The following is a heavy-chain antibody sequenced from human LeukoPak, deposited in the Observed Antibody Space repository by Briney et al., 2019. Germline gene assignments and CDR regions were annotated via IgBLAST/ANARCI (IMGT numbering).Heavy chain of an antibody. J-gene: IGHJ4*02. Sequence: SVKVSCKASGGTFSSHAISWVRQAPGQGLEWMGGIIPIFGTANYAQRFQGRVTITTDESTSTAYMELSSLRSEDTAVYYCAVVRGVINVGSMDYWGQGTLVTVSS. D-gene: IGHD3-10*01. CDR3: AVVRGVINVGSMDY. V-gene: IGHV1-69*05. CDR2: IIPIFGTA. CDR1: GGTFSSHA.